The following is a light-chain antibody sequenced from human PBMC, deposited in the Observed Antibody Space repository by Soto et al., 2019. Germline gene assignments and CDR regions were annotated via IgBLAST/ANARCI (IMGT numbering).Light chain of an antibody. J-gene: IGLJ2*01. V-gene: IGLV2-14*03. CDR1: SSDVGVYDF. Sequence: QSVLTQPASVSGSPGQSITISCAGTSSDVGVYDFVSWYQQHPGKAPKLLIYDVNNRPAGISNRFSGSKSGNTASLTISGLQAEVEADYYCSSYTTSTTRVFGGGTQLTVL. CDR3: SSYTTSTTRV. CDR2: DVN.